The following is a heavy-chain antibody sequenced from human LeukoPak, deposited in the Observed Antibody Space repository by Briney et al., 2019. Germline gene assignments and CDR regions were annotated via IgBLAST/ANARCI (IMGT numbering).Heavy chain of an antibody. V-gene: IGHV1-3*01. CDR1: GYTFTSYA. CDR3: AREAVRWCLLFGY. CDR2: INAGNGNT. D-gene: IGHD2-21*02. Sequence: ASVKVSCKASGYTFTSYAMHWVRQAPGQRLEWMGWINAGNGNTKHSQKFQGRVTITRDTSASTAYMELSSLRSEDTAVYYCAREAVRWCLLFGYWGQGTLVTVSS. J-gene: IGHJ4*02.